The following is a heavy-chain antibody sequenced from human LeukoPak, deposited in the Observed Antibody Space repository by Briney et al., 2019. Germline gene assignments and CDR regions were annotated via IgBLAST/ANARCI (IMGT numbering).Heavy chain of an antibody. V-gene: IGHV4-30-4*01. Sequence: SETLSLTCTVSGDSISSGGYYWNWIRQPPGKGLEWIGYIYYSRSTSYSPSLRSRLTISVDTSKNQFSLKLSSVTAADTAVYYYARDGYNAGYFDYWGQGTLVTVSS. J-gene: IGHJ4*02. D-gene: IGHD5-24*01. CDR2: IYYSRST. CDR3: ARDGYNAGYFDY. CDR1: GDSISSGGYY.